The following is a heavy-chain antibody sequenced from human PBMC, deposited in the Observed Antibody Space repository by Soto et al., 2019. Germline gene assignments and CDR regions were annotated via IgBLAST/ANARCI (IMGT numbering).Heavy chain of an antibody. V-gene: IGHV4-59*01. CDR1: GGSISSYY. Sequence: LSLTCTVSGGSISSYYWSWIRQPPGKGLEWIGYIYYSGSTNYNPSLKSRVTISVDTSKNQFSLKLSSVTAADTAVYYCARVNSSSSRYYYYGMDVWGQGTTVTAP. CDR3: ARVNSSSSRYYYYGMDV. CDR2: IYYSGST. J-gene: IGHJ6*02. D-gene: IGHD6-6*01.